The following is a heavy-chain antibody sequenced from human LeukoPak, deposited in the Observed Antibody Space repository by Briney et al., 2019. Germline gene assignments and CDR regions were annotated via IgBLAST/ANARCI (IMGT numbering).Heavy chain of an antibody. CDR3: ARDALFRWELALFDY. CDR1: EFTFSSYW. V-gene: IGHV3-7*01. D-gene: IGHD1-26*01. CDR2: IKQDGSEK. Sequence: PGGSLRLSCAASEFTFSSYWMTWVRQAPGTGLEWVANIKQDGSEKYYVDSVKGRFTISRDNAQNSLYLQMNSLRAEDTAVYYCARDALFRWELALFDYWGQGTLVTVSS. J-gene: IGHJ4*02.